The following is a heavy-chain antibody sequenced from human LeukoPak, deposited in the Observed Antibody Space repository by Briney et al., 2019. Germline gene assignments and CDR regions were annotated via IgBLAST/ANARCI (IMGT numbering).Heavy chain of an antibody. CDR3: AKDPWGYYYGSGSYYPLYYFDY. D-gene: IGHD3-10*01. Sequence: GGSLRLSCAASGFTFSSYGMHWVRQAPGKGLEWVSFIRYDGSNEYYADSVKGRFTISRDNSKNTLYLQMNSLRAEVTAVYYCAKDPWGYYYGSGSYYPLYYFDYWGQGTLVTVSS. V-gene: IGHV3-30*02. CDR1: GFTFSSYG. CDR2: IRYDGSNE. J-gene: IGHJ4*02.